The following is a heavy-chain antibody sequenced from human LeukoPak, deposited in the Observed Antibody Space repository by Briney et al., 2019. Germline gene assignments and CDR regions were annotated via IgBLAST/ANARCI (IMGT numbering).Heavy chain of an antibody. CDR3: AKNLGALWSPHF. Sequence: GGSQRLSCSASGFTFTNCAMSWVRQAPGKGLEWVSSISCSGSIIYYADSVKGRFTISRDSSKSMVFLQMNSLRAEDTAVYYCAKNLGALWSPHFCGEGTLVSVSS. J-gene: IGHJ4*02. V-gene: IGHV3-23*01. CDR1: GFTFTNCA. CDR2: ISCSGSII. D-gene: IGHD2-8*02.